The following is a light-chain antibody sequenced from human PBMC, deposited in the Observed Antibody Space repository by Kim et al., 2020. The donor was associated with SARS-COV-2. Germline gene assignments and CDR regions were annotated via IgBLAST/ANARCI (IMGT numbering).Light chain of an antibody. Sequence: VAVGQTVRITGQGDSLRSYYASWYQQKPGQAPVLVIYGKNNRPSGIPDRFSGSSSGNTASLTITGAQAEDEADYYCNSRDSSGNQVFGGGTKLTVL. CDR2: GKN. CDR3: NSRDSSGNQV. CDR1: SLRSYY. J-gene: IGLJ3*02. V-gene: IGLV3-19*01.